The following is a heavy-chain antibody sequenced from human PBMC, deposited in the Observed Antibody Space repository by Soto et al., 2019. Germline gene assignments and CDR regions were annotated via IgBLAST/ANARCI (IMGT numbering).Heavy chain of an antibody. CDR3: ASRNYDFWSGPPAIYGMEV. CDR1: GSSISSGYY. J-gene: IGHJ6*02. Sequence: WATLYITSAFSGSSISSGYYWGWIRKPPGKGLEWIGSIYHSGSTYYNPSLKSRVTISVDTSKNQFSLKLSSVAAADTAVYYCASRNYDFWSGPPAIYGMEVWGHGTMVTV. V-gene: IGHV4-38-2*01. D-gene: IGHD3-3*01. CDR2: IYHSGST.